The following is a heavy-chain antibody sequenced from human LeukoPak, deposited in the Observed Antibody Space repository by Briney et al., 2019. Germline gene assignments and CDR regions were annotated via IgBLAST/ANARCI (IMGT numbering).Heavy chain of an antibody. V-gene: IGHV3-74*01. CDR1: GFTFSSYW. CDR3: ARSPYGGYGDN. D-gene: IGHD4-17*01. Sequence: GGSLRLSCAASGFTFSSYWMHWVRQPPGKGLVWVSRINSDGGSTTYADSVKGRFTISGDNARNTLYLQMNSLRAEDTAVYYCARSPYGGYGDNWGQGTLVTVSS. J-gene: IGHJ4*02. CDR2: INSDGGST.